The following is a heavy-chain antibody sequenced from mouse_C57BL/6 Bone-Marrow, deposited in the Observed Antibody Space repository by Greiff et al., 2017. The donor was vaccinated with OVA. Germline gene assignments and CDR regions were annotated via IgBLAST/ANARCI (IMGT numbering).Heavy chain of an antibody. J-gene: IGHJ3*01. Sequence: QVQLKQSGAELVRPGTSVKVSCKASGYAFTNYLIEWVKQRPGQGLEWIGVINPGSGGTNYNEKFKGKATLTADKSSSTAYMQLSSLTSEDSAVYFCARDGYYYGSSYPFAYWGQGTLVTVSA. CDR2: INPGSGGT. V-gene: IGHV1-54*01. D-gene: IGHD1-1*01. CDR3: ARDGYYYGSSYPFAY. CDR1: GYAFTNYL.